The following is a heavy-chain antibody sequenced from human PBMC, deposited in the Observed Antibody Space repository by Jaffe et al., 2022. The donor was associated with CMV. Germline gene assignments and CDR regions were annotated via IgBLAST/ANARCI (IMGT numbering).Heavy chain of an antibody. Sequence: QLQLQESGPGLVKPSETLSLTCTVSGGSISSSSYYWGWIRQPPGKGLEWIGSIYYSGSTYYNPSLKSRVTISVDTSKNQFSLKLSSVTAADTAVYYCARQNLRWGYQWFDPWGQGTLVTVSS. CDR2: IYYSGST. J-gene: IGHJ5*02. V-gene: IGHV4-39*01. D-gene: IGHD4-17*01. CDR3: ARQNLRWGYQWFDP. CDR1: GGSISSSSYY.